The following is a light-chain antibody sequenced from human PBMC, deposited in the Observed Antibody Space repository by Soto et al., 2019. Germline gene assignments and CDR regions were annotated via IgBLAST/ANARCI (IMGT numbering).Light chain of an antibody. V-gene: IGKV1-12*01. CDR1: QGISSW. CDR3: YQGPSFCRVT. J-gene: IGKJ3*01. CDR2: AAS. Sequence: DIQMTQSPSSVSASVGDRVTITCRASQGISSWFAWYQQNPGKAPKLLIYAASSLQSGVPSRFSGSGSRKDVTLTISSRQPEDVATDYCYQGPSFCRVTFGPGTKVDIK.